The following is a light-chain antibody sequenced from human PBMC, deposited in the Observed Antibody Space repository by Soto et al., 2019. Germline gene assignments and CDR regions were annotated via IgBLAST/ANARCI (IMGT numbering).Light chain of an antibody. CDR3: SSYTSSGTRYV. CDR2: DVR. V-gene: IGLV2-14*01. CDR1: SSDVGGSNY. J-gene: IGLJ1*01. Sequence: QSALTQPASVSGSPGQSITISCTGTSSDVGGSNYVSWYQQHPGKAPKLMIYDVRNRPSGISNRFSGSKSGNTASLIISGLQAEDEAEYYCSSYTSSGTRYVFGTGTKVTVL.